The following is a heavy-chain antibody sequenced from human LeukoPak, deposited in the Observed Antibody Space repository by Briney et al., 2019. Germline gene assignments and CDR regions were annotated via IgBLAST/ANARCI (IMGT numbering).Heavy chain of an antibody. D-gene: IGHD6-13*01. CDR3: ARIGYSSSSIDY. Sequence: GGSLRLSCAASGFTFSRYWMSWVRQAPGKGLEWVAHIKEDGTIKYYVDSVKGRLTIFRDNAKSSLFLQVNSLRAEDTALYYCARIGYSSSSIDYWGQGTLVTVSS. V-gene: IGHV3-7*01. CDR2: IKEDGTIK. J-gene: IGHJ4*02. CDR1: GFTFSRYW.